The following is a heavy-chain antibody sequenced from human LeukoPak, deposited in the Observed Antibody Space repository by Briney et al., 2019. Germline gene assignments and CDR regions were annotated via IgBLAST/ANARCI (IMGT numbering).Heavy chain of an antibody. V-gene: IGHV4-38-2*01. CDR2: IDHSGNT. Sequence: PSETLSLTCAVSGYSINSGYCWGWIRQPPGKGLEWIGGIDHSGNTHYNPSLKNRVTISVDTSKNEFSLRLSSVTAADTAVYYCARGGVLKSVDYWGQGTLVAVSS. J-gene: IGHJ4*02. D-gene: IGHD3-16*01. CDR1: GYSINSGYC. CDR3: ARGGVLKSVDY.